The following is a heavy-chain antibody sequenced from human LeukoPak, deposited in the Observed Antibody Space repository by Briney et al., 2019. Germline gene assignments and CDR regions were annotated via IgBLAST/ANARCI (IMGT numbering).Heavy chain of an antibody. J-gene: IGHJ4*02. V-gene: IGHV4-38-2*01. CDR3: VRLGRGSSTLSYFDH. CDR1: AYSISSGYR. CDR2: IYHSGIT. D-gene: IGHD4-17*01. Sequence: SETLSLTCAVSAYSISSGYRWGWIRQPPGKGLEWIGSIYHSGITYYNPSLKSRVTISVDTSNNQFSLELTSVTAADTAVYYCVRLGRGSSTLSYFDHWGQGTLVIVSS.